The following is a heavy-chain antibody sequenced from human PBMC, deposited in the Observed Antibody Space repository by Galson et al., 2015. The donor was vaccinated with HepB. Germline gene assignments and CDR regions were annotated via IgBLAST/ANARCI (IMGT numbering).Heavy chain of an antibody. CDR2: IRATAGTT. V-gene: IGHV3-23*01. CDR1: GFSFSDYA. CDR3: AKVPLYCSSTTCWRVY. J-gene: IGHJ4*02. Sequence: SLRLSCAASGFSFSDYAMSWVRHAPGKGLEWVSAIRATAGTTYYADSVKGRFTISRDNSKNMLYLQMNSLRVEDTAVYYCAKVPLYCSSTTCWRVYWGQGTVVTVSS. D-gene: IGHD2-2*01.